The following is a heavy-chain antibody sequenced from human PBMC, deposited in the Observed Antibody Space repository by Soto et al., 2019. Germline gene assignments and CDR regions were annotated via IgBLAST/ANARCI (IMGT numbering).Heavy chain of an antibody. CDR2: IWYDGSNK. D-gene: IGHD3-10*01. CDR1: GFTFSSYG. CDR3: AIDGSGIFFAGWFDP. Sequence: QVQLVESGGGVVQPGRSLRLSCAASGFTFSSYGMHWVRQAPGKGLEWVAVIWYDGSNKYYADSVKGRFTISRDNSKNTLYLQMNSLSAEDTAVYYCAIDGSGIFFAGWFDPWGQGTLVTVSS. V-gene: IGHV3-33*01. J-gene: IGHJ5*02.